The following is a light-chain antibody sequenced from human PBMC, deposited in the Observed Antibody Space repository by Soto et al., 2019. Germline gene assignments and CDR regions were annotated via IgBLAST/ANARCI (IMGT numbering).Light chain of an antibody. CDR3: QSYDSSNVV. V-gene: IGLV6-57*04. CDR2: EDD. Sequence: NFMLTQPHSVSESPGKTVTISCTRSSGSITSNYVQWYQQRPGSAPSTVISEDDQRPSGVPDRFSGSIGSSSNSASLTISGLKTEDEADYYCQSYDSSNVVFGGGTQLTVL. CDR1: SGSITSNY. J-gene: IGLJ2*01.